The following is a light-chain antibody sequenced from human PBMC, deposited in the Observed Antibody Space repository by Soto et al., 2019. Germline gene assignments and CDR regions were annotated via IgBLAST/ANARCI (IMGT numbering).Light chain of an antibody. V-gene: IGLV4-69*01. J-gene: IGLJ1*01. Sequence: QLVLTQSPSASASLGASVKLTCTLSSGHTTYAIAWHQQQPEKGPRYLMKLDSDGSHNKGDGIPDRFSGSGSGAERYLTISSLQSEDEADYYCQTWGTGIRVFGTGTKLTVL. CDR3: QTWGTGIRV. CDR1: SGHTTYA. CDR2: LDSDGSH.